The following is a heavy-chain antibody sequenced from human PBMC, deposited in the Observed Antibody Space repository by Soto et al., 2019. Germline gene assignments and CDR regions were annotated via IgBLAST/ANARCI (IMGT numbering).Heavy chain of an antibody. V-gene: IGHV4-34*01. CDR1: GGSFSGYY. Sequence: QVQLQQWGAGLLKPSETLSLTCAVYGGSFSGYYWSWIRQPPGKGLEWIGEINHSGSTNYNPSLKSRVTISVDTSKNQFSLKLSSVTAADTAVYYCARPTSRGGGGDYWGQGTLVTVSS. CDR3: ARPTSRGGGGDY. J-gene: IGHJ4*02. D-gene: IGHD3-10*01. CDR2: INHSGST.